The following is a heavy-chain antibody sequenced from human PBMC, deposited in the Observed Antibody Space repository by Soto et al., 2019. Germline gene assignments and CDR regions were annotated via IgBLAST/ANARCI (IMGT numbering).Heavy chain of an antibody. J-gene: IGHJ6*02. Sequence: PGGSLRLSCAASGFTFSSYWMHWVRQAPGKGLVWVSRINSDGSSTTYADSVKGRFTISRDNAKNTLYLQMNSLRAEDTAVYYCARADSGYAHGSYYYGMDVWGQGTTVTVSS. CDR1: GFTFSSYW. CDR3: ARADSGYAHGSYYYGMDV. CDR2: INSDGSST. D-gene: IGHD5-12*01. V-gene: IGHV3-74*01.